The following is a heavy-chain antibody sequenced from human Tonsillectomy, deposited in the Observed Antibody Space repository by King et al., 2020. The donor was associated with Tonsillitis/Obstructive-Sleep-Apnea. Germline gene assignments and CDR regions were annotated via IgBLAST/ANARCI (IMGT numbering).Heavy chain of an antibody. CDR2: IRSKAYGGTT. V-gene: IGHV3-49*05. CDR3: TRDDFWSGYSR. D-gene: IGHD3-3*01. Sequence: VQLVESGGGVVKPGRSLRLSFTASVFTLVDYAMSWFRQAPGKGREWVCVIRSKAYGGTTEYAGPVKGRVTISRDDSKSIAYLQMNSLKTEDTAVYYCTRDDFWSGYSRGGQGTLVTVSS. J-gene: IGHJ4*02. CDR1: VFTLVDYA.